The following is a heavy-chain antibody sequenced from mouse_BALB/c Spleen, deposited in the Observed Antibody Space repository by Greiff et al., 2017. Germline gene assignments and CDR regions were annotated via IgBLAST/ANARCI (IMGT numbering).Heavy chain of an antibody. CDR2: IYPGNVNT. V-gene: IGHV1S56*01. Sequence: VQLQQSGPELVKPGASVRISCKASGYTFTSYYIHWVKQRPGQGLEWIGWIYPGNVNTKYNEKFKGKVTLTADKSSSTAYMQLSSLTSEDSAVYFCAQTARATLYAMDYWGQGTSVTVSS. CDR3: AQTARATLYAMDY. D-gene: IGHD3-2*01. J-gene: IGHJ4*01. CDR1: GYTFTSYY.